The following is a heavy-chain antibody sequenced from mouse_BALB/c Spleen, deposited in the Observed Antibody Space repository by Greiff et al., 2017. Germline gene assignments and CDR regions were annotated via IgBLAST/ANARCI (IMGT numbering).Heavy chain of an antibody. D-gene: IGHD1-1*01. CDR1: GFTFSSYG. CDR2: INSNGGST. Sequence: DVQLVESGGGLVQPGGSLKLSCAASGFTFSSYGMSWVRQTPDKRLELVATINSNGGSTYYPDSVKGRFTISRDNAKNTLYLQMSSLKSEDTAMYYCARHGTTYYAMDYWGQGTSVTVSS. V-gene: IGHV5-6-3*01. CDR3: ARHGTTYYAMDY. J-gene: IGHJ4*01.